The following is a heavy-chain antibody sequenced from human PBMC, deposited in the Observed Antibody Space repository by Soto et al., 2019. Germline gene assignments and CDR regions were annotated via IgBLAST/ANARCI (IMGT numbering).Heavy chain of an antibody. CDR1: GGSISSGDYY. Sequence: SETLSLTCTVSGGSISSGDYYWSWIRQPPGKGLEWIGYIYYSGSTYYNPSLKSRVTISVDTSKNQFSLKLSSVTAADTAVYYCARTYSSSWSPFDHWGQGTLVTVS. V-gene: IGHV4-30-4*01. J-gene: IGHJ4*02. CDR3: ARTYSSSWSPFDH. CDR2: IYYSGST. D-gene: IGHD6-13*01.